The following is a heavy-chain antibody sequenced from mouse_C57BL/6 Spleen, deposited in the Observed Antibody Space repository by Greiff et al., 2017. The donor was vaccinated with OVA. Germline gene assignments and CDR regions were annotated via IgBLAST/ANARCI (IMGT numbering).Heavy chain of an antibody. CDR3: AREEGITTVVPDY. Sequence: QVQLQQSGPELVKPGASVKISCKASGYAFSSSWMNWVKQRPGKGLEWIGRIYPGDGDTNYNGKFKGKATLTADKSSSTAYMQLSSLTSEDSAVYVCAREEGITTVVPDYWGQGTTLTVSS. CDR1: GYAFSSSW. D-gene: IGHD1-1*01. V-gene: IGHV1-82*01. J-gene: IGHJ2*01. CDR2: IYPGDGDT.